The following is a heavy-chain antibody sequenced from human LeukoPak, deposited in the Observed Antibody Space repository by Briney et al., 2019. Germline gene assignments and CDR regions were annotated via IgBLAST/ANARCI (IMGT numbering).Heavy chain of an antibody. J-gene: IGHJ3*02. CDR2: IVVGSGNT. Sequence: SVKVSCKASGFSFTGSVIQWVRQARGQRLEWIGWIVVGSGNTNYAQKFQERVTITRDRSTSTAHMELSSLRSEDTALYYCATHSSRWYDHDAFDIWGQGTMVTVSS. D-gene: IGHD6-19*01. CDR1: GFSFTGSV. V-gene: IGHV1-58*02. CDR3: ATHSSRWYDHDAFDI.